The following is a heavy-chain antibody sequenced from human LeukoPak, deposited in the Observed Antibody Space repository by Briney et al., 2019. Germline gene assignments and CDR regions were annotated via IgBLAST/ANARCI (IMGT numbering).Heavy chain of an antibody. CDR3: AKDSKKSSVYGSPDY. Sequence: GGSLGLSCAASGFTFSNSAMSWVRQAPGKGLEWVSAISDSGGNTYYADSVKGRFTISRDNSKNTLYLQMSSLRAEDTAVYYCAKDSKKSSVYGSPDYWGQGTLVTVSS. V-gene: IGHV3-23*01. CDR2: ISDSGGNT. CDR1: GFTFSNSA. J-gene: IGHJ4*02. D-gene: IGHD2-15*01.